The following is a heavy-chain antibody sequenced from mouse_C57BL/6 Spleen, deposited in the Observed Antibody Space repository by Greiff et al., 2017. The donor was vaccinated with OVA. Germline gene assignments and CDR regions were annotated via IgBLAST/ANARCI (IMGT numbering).Heavy chain of an antibody. CDR1: GYTFTSYW. V-gene: IGHV1-72*01. D-gene: IGHD1-1*01. CDR3: ARSKATVVDHAMDY. CDR2: IDPNSGGT. J-gene: IGHJ4*01. Sequence: QVQLKQPGAELVKPGASVKLSCKASGYTFTSYWMHWVKQRPGRGLEWIGRIDPNSGGTKYNEKFKSKATLTVDKPSSTAYMQLSSLTSEDSAVYYCARSKATVVDHAMDYWGQGTSVTVSS.